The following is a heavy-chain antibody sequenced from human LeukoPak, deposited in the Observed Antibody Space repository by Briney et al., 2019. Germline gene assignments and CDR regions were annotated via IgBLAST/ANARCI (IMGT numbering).Heavy chain of an antibody. D-gene: IGHD3-22*01. J-gene: IGHJ5*02. CDR3: ARKLYYYDSSGAGWFDP. CDR1: GFTFSRYW. CDR2: IKHDGSEE. V-gene: IGHV3-7*01. Sequence: PGGSLRLSCAASGFTFSRYWMSWVRQVPGKGLEWVANIKHDGSEEDYVDSVKGLLTISRDNAKNSVYLQMNSLRAEDTAVYYCARKLYYYDSSGAGWFDPWGQGTLVAVSS.